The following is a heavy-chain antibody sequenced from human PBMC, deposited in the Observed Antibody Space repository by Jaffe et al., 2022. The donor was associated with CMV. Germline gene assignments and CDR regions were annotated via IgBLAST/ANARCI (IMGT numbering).Heavy chain of an antibody. CDR2: IYYTGSS. V-gene: IGHV4-39*01. CDR1: GGSISRSSYY. Sequence: QLHLQESGPGLVKPSETLSLTCTVSGGSISRSSYYWGWIRQPPGRGLEWIGYIYYTGSSYYNPSLKSRVTISVDTSNNQFSLKLSSVTAADTAVYYCARLSGYSYGWIDYWGQGTLVTVSS. CDR3: ARLSGYSYGWIDY. D-gene: IGHD5-18*01. J-gene: IGHJ4*02.